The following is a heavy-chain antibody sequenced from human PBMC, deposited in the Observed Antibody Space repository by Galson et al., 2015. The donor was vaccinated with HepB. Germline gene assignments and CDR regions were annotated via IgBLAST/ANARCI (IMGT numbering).Heavy chain of an antibody. CDR2: ITSTSDDI. J-gene: IGHJ4*02. CDR1: GFTFNSYN. V-gene: IGHV3-21*01. D-gene: IGHD2-15*01. Sequence: SLRLSCAASGFTFNSYNMNWVRQAPGAGLEWVSSITSTSDDIRYADSVEGRFTISRDNAKNSLYLQMNSLRVEDTAVYFCARWGGATSHLDYWGQGTLVTVSS. CDR3: ARWGGATSHLDY.